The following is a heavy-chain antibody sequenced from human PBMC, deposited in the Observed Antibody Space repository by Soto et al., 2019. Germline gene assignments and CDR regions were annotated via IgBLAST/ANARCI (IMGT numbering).Heavy chain of an antibody. CDR1: GGSISSYY. J-gene: IGHJ6*02. CDR3: AREGAARPMDYYYGMDV. Sequence: SETLSLTCTVSGGSISSYYWSWIRQPPGKGLEWIGYIYYSGSTNYNPPLKSRVTISVDTSKNQFSLKLSSVTAADTAVYYCAREGAARPMDYYYGMDVWGQGTTVTVSS. D-gene: IGHD6-6*01. CDR2: IYYSGST. V-gene: IGHV4-59*01.